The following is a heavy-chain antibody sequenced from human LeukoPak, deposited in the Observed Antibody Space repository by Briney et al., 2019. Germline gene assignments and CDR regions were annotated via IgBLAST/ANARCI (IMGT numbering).Heavy chain of an antibody. J-gene: IGHJ4*02. CDR2: ISGSGGST. CDR3: ARVLYYDSSGPLGY. CDR1: GFTFSSYA. V-gene: IGHV3-23*01. D-gene: IGHD3-22*01. Sequence: PGGSLRLFCPASGFTFSSYAMSWVRQAAGKGREWVSAISGSGGSTYYADSVKGRFTISRDNSKNTLYLQMNSLRAEDTAVYYCARVLYYDSSGPLGYWGQGTLVTVSA.